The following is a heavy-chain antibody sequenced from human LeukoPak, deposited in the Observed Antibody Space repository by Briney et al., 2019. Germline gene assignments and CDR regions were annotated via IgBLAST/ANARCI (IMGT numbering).Heavy chain of an antibody. V-gene: IGHV3-23*01. J-gene: IGHJ3*02. CDR3: AKDPPYYYDSSGYGGGAFDI. CDR1: DLSFTTYA. Sequence: GGSLRLSCAASDLSFTTYAMGWVRQAPGKGLEWVSSITGVDPTTYYADSVKGRFTISRDNSKNTLYLQMNSLRAEDTAIYYCAKDPPYYYDSSGYGGGAFDIWGQGTMVTVSS. D-gene: IGHD3-22*01. CDR2: ITGVDPTT.